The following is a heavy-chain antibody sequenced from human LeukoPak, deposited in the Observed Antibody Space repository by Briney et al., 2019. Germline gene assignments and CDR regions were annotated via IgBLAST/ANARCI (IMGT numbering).Heavy chain of an antibody. D-gene: IGHD4-11*01. V-gene: IGHV1-46*01. Sequence: ASVKVSCKASGYTFTSYYMHWVRQAPGQGPEWMGIINPSGGSTSYAQKFQGRVTMTRDTSTSTVYMELSSLRSEDTAVYYCARDDVTTHWFDPWGQGTLVTVSS. CDR2: INPSGGST. CDR3: ARDDVTTHWFDP. CDR1: GYTFTSYY. J-gene: IGHJ5*02.